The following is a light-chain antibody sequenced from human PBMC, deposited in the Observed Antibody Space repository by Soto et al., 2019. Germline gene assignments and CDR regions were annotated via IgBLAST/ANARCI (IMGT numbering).Light chain of an antibody. CDR3: SSYTSSSTLL. CDR1: SSDVGGYNY. V-gene: IGLV2-14*01. Sequence: QSVLTQPASVSGSPGQSITISCTGTSSDVGGYNYVYWYQQHPGKAPKLMIYDVSNRPSGVSNRFSGSKSGNTASLTISGLQAEDEADYYCSSYTSSSTLLFGGGTKLTVL. CDR2: DVS. J-gene: IGLJ2*01.